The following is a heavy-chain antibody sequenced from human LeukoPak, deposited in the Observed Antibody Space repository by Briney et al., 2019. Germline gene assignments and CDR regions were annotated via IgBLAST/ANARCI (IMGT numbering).Heavy chain of an antibody. V-gene: IGHV3-53*01. CDR2: IYSSVT. Sequence: PGGSLRLSCTVSGFTVSSNSMSWVRQAPGKGLEWVSFIYSSVTHYSDSVKGRFTISRDSSKNTLFLQMNRLRPEDAAVYYCAKAPVTTCRGAFCYPFDYWGLGTLVTVSS. D-gene: IGHD2-15*01. CDR1: GFTVSSNS. J-gene: IGHJ4*02. CDR3: AKAPVTTCRGAFCYPFDY.